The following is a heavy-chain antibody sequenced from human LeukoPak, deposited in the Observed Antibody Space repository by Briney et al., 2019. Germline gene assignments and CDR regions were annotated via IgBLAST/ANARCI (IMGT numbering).Heavy chain of an antibody. CDR1: GFTFSSYA. J-gene: IGHJ4*02. Sequence: GGSLRLSCAASGFTFSSYAMHWVRQAPGKGLEWVSVIYSGGSTYYADSVKGRFTISRDNSKNTLYLQMNSLRAEDTAVYYCAGGPVAVAGTFDYWGQGTLVTVSS. CDR2: IYSGGST. D-gene: IGHD6-19*01. CDR3: AGGPVAVAGTFDY. V-gene: IGHV3-53*01.